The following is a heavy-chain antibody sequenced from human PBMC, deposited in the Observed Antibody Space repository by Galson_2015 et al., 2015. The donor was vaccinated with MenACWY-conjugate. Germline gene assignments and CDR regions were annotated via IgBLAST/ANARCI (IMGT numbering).Heavy chain of an antibody. Sequence: FLLFSFFSSFFPFLPSFLLFFLSSFGKGLEWVSAITGSGDTTYYADSVKGRFTISRDNSKNTLYLQMNSLRADETAVYYCATMNGYCEYWGHRTLFTFSS. CDR3: ATMNGYCEY. V-gene: IGHV3-23*01. CDR2: ITGSGDTT. J-gene: IGHJ4*01. CDR1: FFPFLPSF. D-gene: IGHD2-8*01.